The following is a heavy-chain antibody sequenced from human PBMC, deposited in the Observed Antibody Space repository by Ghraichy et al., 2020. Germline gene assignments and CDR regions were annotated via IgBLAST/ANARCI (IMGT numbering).Heavy chain of an antibody. CDR2: LSSGSVTR. V-gene: IGHV3-11*01. CDR3: VRDNPLTSGRAFDI. D-gene: IGHD1-14*01. J-gene: IGHJ3*02. CDR1: NFTFSDYF. Sequence: GGSLRLSCAASNFTFSDYFMSWVRQAPGRGLEWVAYLSSGSVTRYYADSVKGRFTISRDNDRNTLFLQMNSLRAEDTAVYFCVRDNPLTSGRAFDIWGQGTLVTVSS.